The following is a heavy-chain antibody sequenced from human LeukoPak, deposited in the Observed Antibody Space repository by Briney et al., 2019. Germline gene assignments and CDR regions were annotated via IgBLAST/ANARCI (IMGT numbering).Heavy chain of an antibody. CDR3: ARVPYSSGYYYVGGYMDV. Sequence: PSETLSLTCTVSGGSISSYYWSWIRQPPGKGLEWIGYIYYSGSTNYNPSLKSRVTISVDTSKNQFSLKLSSVTAADTAVYYCARVPYSSGYYYVGGYMDVWGKGTTVTVSS. CDR2: IYYSGST. CDR1: GGSISSYY. J-gene: IGHJ6*03. D-gene: IGHD3-22*01. V-gene: IGHV4-59*08.